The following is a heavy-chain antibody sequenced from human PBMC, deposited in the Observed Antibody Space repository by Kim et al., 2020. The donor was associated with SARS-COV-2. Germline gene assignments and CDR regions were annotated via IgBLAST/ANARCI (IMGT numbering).Heavy chain of an antibody. CDR2: ISGRAGMT. CDR3: ARGYSGSDAFDI. D-gene: IGHD5-12*01. CDR1: GFTFSDHA. J-gene: IGHJ3*02. V-gene: IGHV3-23*01. Sequence: GGSLRLSCAASGFTFSDHAMSWVRQAPGKGLDWVSAISGRAGMTYYADSVQGRFTISRDNSKNTLYLHMDSLRGEDTAVYHCARGYSGSDAFDIWGQGT.